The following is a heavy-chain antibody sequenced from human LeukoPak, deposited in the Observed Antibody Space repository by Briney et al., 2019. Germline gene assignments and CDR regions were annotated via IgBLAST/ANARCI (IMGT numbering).Heavy chain of an antibody. CDR3: ARDKGQQLS. CDR2: IYYSGST. D-gene: IGHD6-13*01. V-gene: IGHV4-59*01. Sequence: SETLSLTCTVSGGSISSYYWSWIRQPPGKGLEWIGYIYYSGSTNYNPSLKSRVTISVDTSKNQFSLKLSSVTAADTAVHYCARDKGQQLSWGQGTLVTVSS. CDR1: GGSISSYY. J-gene: IGHJ5*02.